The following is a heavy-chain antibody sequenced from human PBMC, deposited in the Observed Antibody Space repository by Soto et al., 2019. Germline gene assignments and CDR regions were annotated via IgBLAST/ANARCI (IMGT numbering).Heavy chain of an antibody. V-gene: IGHV4-59*01. CDR1: GGSISSYY. Sequence: QVQLQESGPGLVKPSETQSLTCTVSGGSISSYYWSWIRQPPGKGLDWIGYIFYSGTTNYNPSLKSRVTISVDTSKNQFSLKVSSVTAADTVVYYCARVPLVRGDWYFDLWGRGTLVTVSS. CDR2: IFYSGTT. CDR3: ARVPLVRGDWYFDL. D-gene: IGHD3-10*01. J-gene: IGHJ2*01.